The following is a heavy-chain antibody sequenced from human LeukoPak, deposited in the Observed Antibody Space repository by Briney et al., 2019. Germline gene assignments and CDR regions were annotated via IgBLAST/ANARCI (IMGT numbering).Heavy chain of an antibody. V-gene: IGHV1-69*04. Sequence: SVKVSCKASGGTSSSYAISWVRQAPGQGLEWMGRIIPILGIANYAQKFQGRVTITADKSTSTAYMELSSLRSEDTAVYYCARSPDGELIPSLDYWGQGTLVTVSS. CDR3: ARSPDGELIPSLDY. CDR1: GGTSSSYA. CDR2: IIPILGIA. D-gene: IGHD3-10*01. J-gene: IGHJ4*02.